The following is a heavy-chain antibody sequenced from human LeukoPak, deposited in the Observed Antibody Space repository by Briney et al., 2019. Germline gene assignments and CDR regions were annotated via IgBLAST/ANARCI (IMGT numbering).Heavy chain of an antibody. D-gene: IGHD4-17*01. Sequence: SETLSLTCAVYGGSFSGYYWSWIRQPPGKGLEWIGEINHSGSTNYNPSLKSRVTISVDTSKNQFSLKLSSVTAADTAVYYCARGTLYGDYFYHYYYMDVWGKGTTVTVSS. CDR1: GGSFSGYY. J-gene: IGHJ6*03. V-gene: IGHV4-34*01. CDR3: ARGTLYGDYFYHYYYMDV. CDR2: INHSGST.